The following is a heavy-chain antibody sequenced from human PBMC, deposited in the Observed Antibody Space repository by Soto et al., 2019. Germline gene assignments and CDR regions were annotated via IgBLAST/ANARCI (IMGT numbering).Heavy chain of an antibody. CDR3: ARDGVRYGDSGWYFDL. V-gene: IGHV1-18*01. Sequence: ASVKVSCKASGYTSTNYGISWVRQAPGQGLEWMAWISPYNGNTNYAQKVQGRVTMTTDTSTSTAYMELRSLRSDDTAVYYCARDGVRYGDSGWYFDLWGRGTLVTVSS. CDR1: GYTSTNYG. CDR2: ISPYNGNT. D-gene: IGHD4-17*01. J-gene: IGHJ2*01.